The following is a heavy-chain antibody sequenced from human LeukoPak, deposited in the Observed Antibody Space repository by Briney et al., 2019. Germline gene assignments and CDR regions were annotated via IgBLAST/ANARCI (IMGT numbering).Heavy chain of an antibody. D-gene: IGHD6-13*01. Sequence: GGSLRLSCAASGFTFSSYSMNWVRQAPGKGLEWVSSISSSSSYIYYADSVKGRFTISRDNSKNTLYLQVNSLRAEDTAVYYCAEAYYSSSWYRGSIDYWGQGTLVTVSS. CDR3: AEAYYSSSWYRGSIDY. CDR2: ISSSSSYI. CDR1: GFTFSSYS. J-gene: IGHJ4*02. V-gene: IGHV3-21*04.